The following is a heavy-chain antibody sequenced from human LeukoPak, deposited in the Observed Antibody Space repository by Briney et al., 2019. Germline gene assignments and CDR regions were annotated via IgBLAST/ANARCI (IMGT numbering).Heavy chain of an antibody. Sequence: SETLSLTCIVSGGSISSYYWSWIRPPPEKGRGWIGYIYYGGSTKYNPSLKSRVTISVDTTKNHFSRKLSSVTAADTAVYYCASTYGSGSYGVDYWGQGTLVTVSS. CDR1: GGSISSYY. D-gene: IGHD3-10*01. CDR2: IYYGGST. V-gene: IGHV4-59*01. CDR3: ASTYGSGSYGVDY. J-gene: IGHJ4*02.